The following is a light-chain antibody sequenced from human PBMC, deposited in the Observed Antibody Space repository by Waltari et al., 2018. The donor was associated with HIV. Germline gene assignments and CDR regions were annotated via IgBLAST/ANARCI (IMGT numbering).Light chain of an antibody. CDR1: SSNIGNNY. CDR3: GTWDSSLSAVV. CDR2: DDN. V-gene: IGLV1-51*01. Sequence: QSVLTQPPSVSAAPGQKVTISCSGSSSNIGNNYVSWYQQLPGTAPNILIYDDNERPSGIPDRVSGSKSGTSATLGITGLQTGDEADYYCGTWDSSLSAVVFGTVTKVTVL. J-gene: IGLJ1*01.